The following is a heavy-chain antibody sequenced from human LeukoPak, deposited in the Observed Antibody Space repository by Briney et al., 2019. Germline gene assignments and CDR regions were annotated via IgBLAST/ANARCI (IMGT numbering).Heavy chain of an antibody. J-gene: IGHJ4*02. D-gene: IGHD2-2*01. CDR1: GFTFSSYW. CDR2: IKQDGSEK. V-gene: IGHV3-7*01. Sequence: GGSLRLSCAASGFTFSSYWMSWVRQAPGKGLEWVANIKQDGSEKYYVDSVKGRFTIFRDNAKNSLYLQMNSLRAEDTAVYYCASSVVVVPAANLVFDYWGQGTLVTVSS. CDR3: ASSVVVVPAANLVFDY.